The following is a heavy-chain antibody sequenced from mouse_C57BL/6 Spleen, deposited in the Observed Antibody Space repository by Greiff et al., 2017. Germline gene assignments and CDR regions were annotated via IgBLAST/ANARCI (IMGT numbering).Heavy chain of an antibody. Sequence: EVMLVESEGGLVQPGSSMKLSCTASGFTFSDYYMAWVRQVPEKGLEWVANINYDGSSTYYLDSLKSRFIISRDNAKNILYLQMSSLKSEHTAMYYCTRALLLRSYYFDYWGQGTPLPVSP. J-gene: IGHJ2*01. V-gene: IGHV5-16*02. D-gene: IGHD1-1*01. CDR1: GFTFSDYY. CDR2: INYDGSST. CDR3: TRALLLRSYYFDY.